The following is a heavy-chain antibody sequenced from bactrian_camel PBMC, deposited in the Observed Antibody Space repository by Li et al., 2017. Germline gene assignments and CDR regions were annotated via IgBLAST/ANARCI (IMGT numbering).Heavy chain of an antibody. CDR2: IDSGGDT. Sequence: HVQLVESGGGSVQVGGSLRLSCVASEYYRTHCMGWFRQAPGKEREVVATIDSGGDTVYTDSVKGRFAITRDNAMNTLYLQMSSLQSDDTAMYYCAANPQWSDVCLRRLVGWFSLWRQGTQVTVS. J-gene: IGHJ4*01. V-gene: IGHV3S53*01. CDR1: EYYRTHC. D-gene: IGHD1*01. CDR3: AANPQWSDVCLRRLVGWFSL.